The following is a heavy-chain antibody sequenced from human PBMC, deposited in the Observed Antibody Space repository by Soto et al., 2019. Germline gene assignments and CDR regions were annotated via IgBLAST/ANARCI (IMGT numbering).Heavy chain of an antibody. J-gene: IGHJ4*02. CDR2: INAYNGNT. CDR1: GYTFTSYG. Sequence: QVQLVQSGAAVKKPGASVKVSCKASGYTFTSYGISWVRQAPGQGLEWMGWINAYNGNTNYAQTLQGRVTMTTDTSPSTAYRELRSLRSADTAMSYCARDWFGIDYWGQGTLVTVSS. CDR3: ARDWFGIDY. D-gene: IGHD3-16*01. V-gene: IGHV1-18*01.